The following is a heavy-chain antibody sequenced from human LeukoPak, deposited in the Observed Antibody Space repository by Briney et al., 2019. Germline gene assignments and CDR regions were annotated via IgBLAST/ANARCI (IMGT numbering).Heavy chain of an antibody. D-gene: IGHD3-16*01. Sequence: GGSLRLSCAASGFTFDDYAMHWVRQAPGKGLEWVSGISWNSGSIGYADSVKGRFTISRDNAKNSLYLQMNSLRAEDTALYYCAKGGVYPYYYYYGMDVWGQGTTVTVSS. CDR2: ISWNSGSI. V-gene: IGHV3-9*01. J-gene: IGHJ6*02. CDR1: GFTFDDYA. CDR3: AKGGVYPYYYYYGMDV.